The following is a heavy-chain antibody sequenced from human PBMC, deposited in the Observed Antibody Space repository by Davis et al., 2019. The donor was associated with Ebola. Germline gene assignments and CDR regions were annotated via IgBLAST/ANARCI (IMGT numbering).Heavy chain of an antibody. Sequence: ASVKVSCKASGGTFTNYGITWVRQAPGQGLEWMGWINPHNGNTNYAQNVQGRVTMTTDTSTSTAYMEVGSLKSDDTAVYYCARAQFPTTSDHWGQGTLVTVSS. V-gene: IGHV1-18*04. CDR2: INPHNGNT. D-gene: IGHD1-1*01. J-gene: IGHJ4*02. CDR3: ARAQFPTTSDH. CDR1: GGTFTNYG.